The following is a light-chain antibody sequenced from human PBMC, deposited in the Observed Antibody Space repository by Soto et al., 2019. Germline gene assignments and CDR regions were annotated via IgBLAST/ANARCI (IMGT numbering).Light chain of an antibody. CDR3: HQYSSPPST. J-gene: IGKJ1*01. CDR2: KAS. CDR1: QSISSW. Sequence: DIQMTQSPSTLSAFVGDRVTITCRASQSISSWLAWYQQKPGKAPKLLIYKASNLESGVTSRFSGSGSGTDITITISSLQPNDFATYYCHQYSSPPSTFGQGTKAESK. V-gene: IGKV1-5*03.